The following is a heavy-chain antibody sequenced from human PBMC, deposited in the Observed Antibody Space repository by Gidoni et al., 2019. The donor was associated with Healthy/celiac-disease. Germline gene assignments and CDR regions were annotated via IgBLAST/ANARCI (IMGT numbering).Heavy chain of an antibody. CDR1: GFTFSSYA. Sequence: EVQLLESGGGLVQPGGSLRLSCAASGFTFSSYAMSWVRQAPGKGLEWVSAISGSGGSTYYADSVKGRFTISRDNSKNTLYLQRNSLRAEDTAVYYCAKGAHYHHDDSSTFDPWGQGTLVTVSS. CDR2: ISGSGGST. CDR3: AKGAHYHHDDSSTFDP. V-gene: IGHV3-23*01. D-gene: IGHD3-22*01. J-gene: IGHJ5*02.